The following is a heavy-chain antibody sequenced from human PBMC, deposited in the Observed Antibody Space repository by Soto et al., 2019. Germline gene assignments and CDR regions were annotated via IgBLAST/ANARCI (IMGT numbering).Heavy chain of an antibody. J-gene: IGHJ4*02. CDR3: ARDRCTSGDCHLGY. D-gene: IGHD2-21*02. Sequence: PSETLSLTCTVSGDSMSSDSNYWTWIRQHPGKGLEWIGSIYSSGSTYYSPSLYGRVRISIDTSKNQFSLNLTSVTAADTGVYFCARDRCTSGDCHLGYWGQGTLVTVSS. CDR2: IYSSGST. V-gene: IGHV4-31*03. CDR1: GDSMSSDSNY.